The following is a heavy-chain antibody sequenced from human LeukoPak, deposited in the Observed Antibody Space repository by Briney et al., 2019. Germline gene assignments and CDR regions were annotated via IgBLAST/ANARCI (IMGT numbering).Heavy chain of an antibody. J-gene: IGHJ3*02. CDR2: INPNSGGT. Sequence: ASVEVSCKASGYTFTGYYMHWVRQAPGQGLEWMGWINPNSGGTNYAQKFQGRVTMTRDTSISTAYMELSRLRSDDTAVYYCARDLKIVGATDAFDIWGQGTMVTVSS. D-gene: IGHD1-26*01. V-gene: IGHV1-2*02. CDR3: ARDLKIVGATDAFDI. CDR1: GYTFTGYY.